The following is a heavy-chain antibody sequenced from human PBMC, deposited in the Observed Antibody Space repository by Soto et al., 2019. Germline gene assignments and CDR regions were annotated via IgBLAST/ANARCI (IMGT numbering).Heavy chain of an antibody. Sequence: PSETLSLTCTVSGGSISSSSYYWGWIRQPPGKGLEWIGSIYYSGSTYYNPSLKSRVTISVDTSKNQFSLKLSSVTAADTAVYYCASVGYSSSWPKFDYWGQGTLVTVSS. CDR3: ASVGYSSSWPKFDY. V-gene: IGHV4-39*01. D-gene: IGHD6-13*01. J-gene: IGHJ4*02. CDR1: GGSISSSSYY. CDR2: IYYSGST.